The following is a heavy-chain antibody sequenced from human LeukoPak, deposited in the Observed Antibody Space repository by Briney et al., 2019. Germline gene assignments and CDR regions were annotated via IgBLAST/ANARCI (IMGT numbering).Heavy chain of an antibody. CDR3: ARDQVGTTLDYFDY. V-gene: IGHV4-4*07. D-gene: IGHD1-26*01. CDR2: IYTSGST. J-gene: IGHJ4*02. Sequence: PSETLSLTCSVCGGSISSYYWSWIRQPAGKGLEWIGRIYTSGSTNYNPSLRSRVTKSVDTSKNQFSLKLSSVTVADTAVYYCARDQVGTTLDYFDYWGQGTLVTVSS. CDR1: GGSISSYY.